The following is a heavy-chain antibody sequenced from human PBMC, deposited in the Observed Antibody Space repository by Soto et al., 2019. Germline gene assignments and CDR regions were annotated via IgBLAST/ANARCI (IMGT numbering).Heavy chain of an antibody. Sequence: SETLSLTCTVSGGSISSGDYYWSWIRQPPGKGLEWIGYIYYGGSTYYNPSLKSRVTISVDTSKNQFSLKLSSVTAADTAVYYCARGTEDEYGDPHRYFDLWGRGTLVTVSS. CDR3: ARGTEDEYGDPHRYFDL. CDR1: GGSISSGDYY. J-gene: IGHJ2*01. CDR2: IYYGGST. D-gene: IGHD4-17*01. V-gene: IGHV4-30-4*01.